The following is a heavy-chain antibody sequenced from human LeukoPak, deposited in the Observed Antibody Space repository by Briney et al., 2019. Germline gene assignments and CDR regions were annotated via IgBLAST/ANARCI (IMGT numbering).Heavy chain of an antibody. Sequence: PGGSLRLSCAASGFTFSSYGMHWVRQAPGKGLEWVAVIWPDGSNKYYADSVKGRFTISRDNSKNMVYLQMNSLRVEDTAVYYCARDIPPGGDFCFDSWGQGTLVTVSS. CDR2: IWPDGSNK. D-gene: IGHD2-21*02. CDR1: GFTFSSYG. V-gene: IGHV3-33*01. CDR3: ARDIPPGGDFCFDS. J-gene: IGHJ4*02.